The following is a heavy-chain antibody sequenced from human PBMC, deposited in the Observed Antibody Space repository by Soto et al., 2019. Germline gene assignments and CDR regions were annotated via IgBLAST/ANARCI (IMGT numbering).Heavy chain of an antibody. J-gene: IGHJ6*02. CDR1: GGSMSNNNW. Sequence: SETLSLTCAVSGGSMSNNNWWSWVRQPPGKGLEWIGEIYLSGSTNYNPSLKSRVTISIDKSKNQFSLKLSSVSAADTAVFYFARVPYYDFWRALGYGMDVWGQGTTVTVSS. D-gene: IGHD3-3*01. CDR2: IYLSGST. V-gene: IGHV4-4*02. CDR3: ARVPYYDFWRALGYGMDV.